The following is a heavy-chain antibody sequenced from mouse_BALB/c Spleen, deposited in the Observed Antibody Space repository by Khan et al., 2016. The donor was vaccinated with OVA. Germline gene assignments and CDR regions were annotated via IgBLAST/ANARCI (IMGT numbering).Heavy chain of an antibody. CDR1: GFSLTSYG. J-gene: IGHJ1*01. CDR2: IWSDGHT. V-gene: IGHV2-6-1*01. D-gene: IGHD2-1*01. Sequence: QVQLQQSGPGLVAPSQSLSITCTISGFSLTSYGVHWVRQPPGKGLEWLVVIWSDGHTTYNSALKSRLSISKDNSKSQVFLNMNSIQTDDTAMYYCARHGYYGNYGPYFDVWGAGTTVTVSS. CDR3: ARHGYYGNYGPYFDV.